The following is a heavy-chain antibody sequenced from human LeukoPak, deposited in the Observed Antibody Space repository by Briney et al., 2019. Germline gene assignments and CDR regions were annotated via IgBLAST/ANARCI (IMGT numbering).Heavy chain of an antibody. J-gene: IGHJ6*02. CDR1: GGSISSYY. Sequence: PSETLSLTCTVSGGSISSYYWSWIRQPPGKGLEWIGYIYYSGSTNYSPSLKSRVTISVDTSKNQFSLKLSSVTAADTAVYYCARDIGRWLQSAYYYYGMDVWGQGTTVTVSS. D-gene: IGHD5-24*01. CDR2: IYYSGST. CDR3: ARDIGRWLQSAYYYYGMDV. V-gene: IGHV4-59*01.